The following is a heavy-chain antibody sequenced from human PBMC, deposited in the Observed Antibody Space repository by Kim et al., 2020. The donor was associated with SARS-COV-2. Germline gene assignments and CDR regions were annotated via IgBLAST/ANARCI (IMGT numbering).Heavy chain of an antibody. CDR1: GFTFSSYA. V-gene: IGHV3-23*01. Sequence: GGSLRLSCAASGFTFSSYAMSWVRQAPGKGLEWVSAISGSGGSTYYADSVKGRFTISRDNSKNTLYLQMNSLRAEDTAVYYCAKDYYGSGSYSHYYGMDVWSQGTTVTVSS. D-gene: IGHD3-10*01. CDR3: AKDYYGSGSYSHYYGMDV. CDR2: ISGSGGST. J-gene: IGHJ6*02.